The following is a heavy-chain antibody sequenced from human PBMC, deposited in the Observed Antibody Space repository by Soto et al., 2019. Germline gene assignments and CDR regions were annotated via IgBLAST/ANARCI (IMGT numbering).Heavy chain of an antibody. Sequence: ASVKVSCKASGYTFTGYYMHWVRQAPGQGLEWMGWINPNSGGTNYAQKFQGWVTMTRDTSISTAYMELSRLRSDDTAVYYCAREGRSSEPLYYYYGMEVWGQGTTVTSP. CDR3: AREGRSSEPLYYYYGMEV. V-gene: IGHV1-2*04. CDR1: GYTFTGYY. J-gene: IGHJ6*02. D-gene: IGHD3-10*01. CDR2: INPNSGGT.